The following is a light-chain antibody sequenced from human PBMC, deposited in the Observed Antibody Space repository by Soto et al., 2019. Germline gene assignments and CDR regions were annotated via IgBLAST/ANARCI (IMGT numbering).Light chain of an antibody. CDR1: QSVSSSY. V-gene: IGKV3-20*01. CDR3: QLRPA. CDR2: GAS. J-gene: IGKJ1*01. Sequence: EIVLTQSPGTLSLSPGERATLSCRASQSVSSSYLAWYQQKPGQAPRLLIYGASSRATGIPDRFSGSGSGTDFTLTISRLEPEDFAVYYCQLRPAFGQGTKVEIK.